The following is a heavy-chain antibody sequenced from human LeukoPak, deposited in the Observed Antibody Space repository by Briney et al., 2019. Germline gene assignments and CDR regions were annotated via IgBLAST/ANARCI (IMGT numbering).Heavy chain of an antibody. CDR2: IYYSGST. J-gene: IGHJ4*02. D-gene: IGHD2-2*01. V-gene: IGHV4-39*01. Sequence: SETLSLTCTVSGGSISSSSYYWGWIRQPPGKGLEWIVSIYYSGSTYYNPSLKSRVTISVDTSKNQFSLKLSSVTAADTAVYYCARLLGYCSSTSCYDYFDYWGQGTLVTVSS. CDR3: ARLLGYCSSTSCYDYFDY. CDR1: GGSISSSSYY.